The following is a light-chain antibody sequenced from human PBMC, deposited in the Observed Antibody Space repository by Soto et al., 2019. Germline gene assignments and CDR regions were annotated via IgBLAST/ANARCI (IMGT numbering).Light chain of an antibody. Sequence: VMKQSPATLSLSPGERATLSCRASQSVSSNLAWYQPKPGPAPRPLIYGASTRATGLPARFRGSGAGTEFTLTISSLQSEDCAVYCCQQYKNWPLPLGGVTKVAIK. CDR1: QSVSSN. V-gene: IGKV3-15*01. CDR3: QQYKNWPLP. J-gene: IGKJ4*01. CDR2: GAS.